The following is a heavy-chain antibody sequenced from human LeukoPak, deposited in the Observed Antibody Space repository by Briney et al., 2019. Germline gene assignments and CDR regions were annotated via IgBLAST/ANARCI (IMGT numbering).Heavy chain of an antibody. D-gene: IGHD6-19*01. CDR2: IKSKTDGGTT. J-gene: IGHJ4*02. Sequence: GGSLRLSCAASGFTFSNAWMSWVRQAPGKGLEWVGRIKSKTDGGTTDYAAPVKGRFTISRDDSKNTLYLQMNSLKTEDTAVYYCTLPRVAVAGTEDYWGQGTLVTVSS. V-gene: IGHV3-15*01. CDR1: GFTFSNAW. CDR3: TLPRVAVAGTEDY.